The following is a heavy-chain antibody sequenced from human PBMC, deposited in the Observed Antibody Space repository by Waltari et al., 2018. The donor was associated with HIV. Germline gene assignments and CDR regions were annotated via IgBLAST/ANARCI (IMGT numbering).Heavy chain of an antibody. CDR2: VGFDGSNK. CDR1: GFTFSSYG. J-gene: IGHJ6*02. CDR3: ARVGSGLGGKQNYGMDV. V-gene: IGHV3-33*01. Sequence: QEQLVESGGGVVPPGKSLRVSCAASGFTFSSYGMHWVRQAPGKGLEWGAAVGFDGSNKYYAASVKGRFTISRDNSKNTVFLQMNRLRADDTAVYYCARVGSGLGGKQNYGMDVWGPGTTVTVSS. D-gene: IGHD2-15*01.